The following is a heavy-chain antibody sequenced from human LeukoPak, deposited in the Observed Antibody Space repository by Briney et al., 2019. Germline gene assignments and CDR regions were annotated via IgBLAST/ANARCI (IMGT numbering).Heavy chain of an antibody. CDR3: ARLNSMYSSGWYGIDY. Sequence: SGPTVVNPTQTLTPTCTISGFSLSTSGMCVSWIRQPPGKAVEWLARIDWDDDKYYSTSLKTRLTISEDTSKNQVVLTMTNMDPVDTATYYCARLNSMYSSGWYGIDYWGQGTLVTASS. V-gene: IGHV2-70*11. J-gene: IGHJ4*02. CDR1: GFSLSTSGMC. CDR2: IDWDDDK. D-gene: IGHD6-19*01.